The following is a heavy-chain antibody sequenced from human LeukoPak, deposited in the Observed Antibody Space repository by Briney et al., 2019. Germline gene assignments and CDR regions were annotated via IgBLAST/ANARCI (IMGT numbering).Heavy chain of an antibody. V-gene: IGHV4-59*08. CDR1: GGSISSYY. D-gene: IGHD1-26*01. CDR2: IYYSGGT. Sequence: SETLSLTCTVSGGSISSYYWSWIRQPPGEGLEWIGYIYYSGGTIYNPSLKSRVTISVDTSKNQFSLKLSSVTAADTAVYYCAKHGGSYSLDYWGQGTTVTVSS. CDR3: AKHGGSYSLDY. J-gene: IGHJ4*03.